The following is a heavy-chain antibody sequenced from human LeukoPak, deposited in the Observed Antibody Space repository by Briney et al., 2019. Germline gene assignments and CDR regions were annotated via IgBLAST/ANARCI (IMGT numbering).Heavy chain of an antibody. V-gene: IGHV3-53*01. Sequence: GGSLRLSCAASGFTVHSYYMSWVRQAPGEGLEWVSVIYSDGSTYYADSLKGRFTISRDNSKNTLYLQMNSLRAEDTAVYYCARDIGGGGAFDIWGHGTMVTVSS. CDR3: ARDIGGGGAFDI. D-gene: IGHD2-15*01. CDR2: IYSDGST. J-gene: IGHJ3*02. CDR1: GFTVHSYY.